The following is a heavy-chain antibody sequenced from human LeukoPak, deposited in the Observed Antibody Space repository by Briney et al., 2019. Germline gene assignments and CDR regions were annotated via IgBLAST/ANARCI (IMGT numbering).Heavy chain of an antibody. CDR1: TGSISGPY. Sequence: SDTPSLTCTVSTGSISGPYCSSIPHPPRNRLEWIAYMYNSGSTNYNPSLKCRVNISIDASKNQFSLKLSSLTAADTAIYYCARSIESYGDFGYWGQGIQVSVSS. CDR2: MYNSGST. J-gene: IGHJ4*02. V-gene: IGHV4-59*07. CDR3: ARSIESYGDFGY. D-gene: IGHD4-17*01.